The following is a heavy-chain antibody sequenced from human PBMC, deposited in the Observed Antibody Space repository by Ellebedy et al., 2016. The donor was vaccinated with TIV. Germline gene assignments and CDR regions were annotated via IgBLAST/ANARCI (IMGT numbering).Heavy chain of an antibody. CDR1: GGSISSNY. Sequence: MPSETLSLTCSVSGGSISSNYWSWIRQPAGKGLELIGRISASGSTNYNPSLKSRVRMSIDTSKNQFSLNLNSVTAADTAVYYCARERSENKVKYFDYWGQGALVTVSS. CDR3: ARERSENKVKYFDY. J-gene: IGHJ4*02. V-gene: IGHV4-4*07. CDR2: ISASGST. D-gene: IGHD2-21*01.